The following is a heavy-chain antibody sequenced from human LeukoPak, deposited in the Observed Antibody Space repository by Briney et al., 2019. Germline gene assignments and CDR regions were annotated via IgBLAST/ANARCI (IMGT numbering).Heavy chain of an antibody. Sequence: PGASVKVSCKASEYTFTSYGISWVRQAPGQGLEWMGWISAYNGNTNYAQKLQGRVTMTTDTSTGTAYMELRSLRSDDTAVYYCAREGSWAEYSSSGSFDYWGQGTLVTVSS. V-gene: IGHV1-18*01. J-gene: IGHJ4*02. CDR2: ISAYNGNT. D-gene: IGHD6-13*01. CDR1: EYTFTSYG. CDR3: AREGSWAEYSSSGSFDY.